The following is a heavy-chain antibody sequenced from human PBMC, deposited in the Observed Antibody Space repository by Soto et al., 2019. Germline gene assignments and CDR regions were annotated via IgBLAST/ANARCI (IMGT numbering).Heavy chain of an antibody. CDR2: IYPGDSDT. CDR1: GYKVSTWHNFTSYW. D-gene: IGHD2-21*02. J-gene: IGHJ4*02. V-gene: IGHV5-51*01. CDR3: ARLMAYCGGDCPDY. Sequence: GESLKISCMGSGYKVSTWHNFTSYWIAWVRQMPGEGLEWMGIIYPGDSDTRYSPSFQGQVTISADKSISTAYLQWSSLKASDTAMYYCARLMAYCGGDCPDYWGQGTLATFSS.